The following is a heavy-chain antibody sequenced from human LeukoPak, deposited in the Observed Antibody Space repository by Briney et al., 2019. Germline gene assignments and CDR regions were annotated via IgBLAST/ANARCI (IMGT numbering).Heavy chain of an antibody. CDR1: GFAFDEHG. J-gene: IGHJ4*02. V-gene: IGHV3-20*04. D-gene: IGHD2-2*01. Sequence: GGSLRLSCTASGFAFDEHGMSWVRQVPGKGLEWVSGINWSGGSTGYEAPLRGRFTISRDNSNNSLYPQMDSLRAEDTALYYCARAPITRPFYFDYWGQGTLVTVSS. CDR2: INWSGGST. CDR3: ARAPITRPFYFDY.